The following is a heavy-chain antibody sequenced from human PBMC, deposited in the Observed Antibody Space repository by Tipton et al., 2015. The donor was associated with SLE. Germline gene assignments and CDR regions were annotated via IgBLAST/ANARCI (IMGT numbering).Heavy chain of an antibody. CDR2: ISYDGSNK. J-gene: IGHJ4*02. D-gene: IGHD2-8*01. V-gene: IGHV3-30-3*01. CDR1: GFTFSSYA. CDR3: ARLLYPTNGDY. Sequence: RSLRLSCAASGFTFSSYAMHWVRQAPGKGLEWVAVISYDGSNKYYADSVKGRFTISRDNSKNTLYLQMNSLRAEDTAVYYCARLLYPTNGDYWGQGTLVTVSS.